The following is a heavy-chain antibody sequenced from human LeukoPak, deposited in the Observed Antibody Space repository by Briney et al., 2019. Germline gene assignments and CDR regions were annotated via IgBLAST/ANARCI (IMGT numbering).Heavy chain of an antibody. CDR2: VYHSGST. Sequence: KPSETLSLTCAVSGYSISSGYYWGWIRQPPGKGLEWIGSVYHSGSTYYNPSLKSRVTISVDTSKNQFSLKLSSVTAADTAVYYRARGVMVRGVSNDYWGQGTLVTVSS. CDR3: ARGVMVRGVSNDY. J-gene: IGHJ4*02. CDR1: GYSISSGYY. D-gene: IGHD3-10*01. V-gene: IGHV4-38-2*01.